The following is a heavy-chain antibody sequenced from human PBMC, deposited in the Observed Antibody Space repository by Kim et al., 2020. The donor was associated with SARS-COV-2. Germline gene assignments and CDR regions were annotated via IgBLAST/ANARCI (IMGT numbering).Heavy chain of an antibody. D-gene: IGHD5-18*01. V-gene: IGHV3-13*01. CDR3: ARAVDTATDAFDI. J-gene: IGHJ3*02. Sequence: YAGSLKGRFTISRANAENSLYLQMNNLGAEDTAIYYCARAVDTATDAFDIWGQGTMVTVSS.